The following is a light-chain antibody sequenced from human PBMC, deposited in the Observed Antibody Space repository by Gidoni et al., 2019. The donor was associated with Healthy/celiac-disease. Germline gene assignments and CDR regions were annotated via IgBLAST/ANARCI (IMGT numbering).Light chain of an antibody. CDR3: QQSYSTPRALT. CDR1: PSISSY. CDR2: AAS. J-gene: IGKJ4*01. Sequence: DIQMTQSPSSLSASVGDRVTLTCRASPSISSYLNWYQQKPGKAPQLLIYAASSLQSGVPSRFSVSGSGTDFTLTIRSLPPEDFATYYCQQSYSTPRALTVGGXTKVEIK. V-gene: IGKV1-39*01.